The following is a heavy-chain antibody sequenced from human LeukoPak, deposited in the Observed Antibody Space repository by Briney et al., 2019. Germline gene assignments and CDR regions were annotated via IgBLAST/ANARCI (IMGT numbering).Heavy chain of an antibody. V-gene: IGHV4-39*07. D-gene: IGHD6-19*01. Sequence: NASETLSLTCTVSGGSITSSTYYWGWIRQPPGKGLEWIGIIYYTGNTHYNPSLKSRVTISVDTSKNQFSLKLSSVTAADTAVYYCARHSSGWYSWAFDIWGQGTMVTVSS. CDR1: GGSITSSTYY. J-gene: IGHJ3*02. CDR2: IYYTGNT. CDR3: ARHSSGWYSWAFDI.